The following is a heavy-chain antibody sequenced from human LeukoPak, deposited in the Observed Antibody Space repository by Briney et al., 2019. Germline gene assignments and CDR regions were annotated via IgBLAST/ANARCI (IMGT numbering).Heavy chain of an antibody. D-gene: IGHD1-26*01. CDR1: GGSISSYY. Sequence: PSETLSLTCTVSGGSISSYYWSWIRQPPGKGLEWIGYIYYSGSTNYNPSLKSRVTISVDTSKNQFSLKLSSVTAADTARYYCVSWSEGAYYDDYYGMDVWGQGTTVTVSS. CDR3: VSWSEGAYYDDYYGMDV. J-gene: IGHJ6*02. CDR2: IYYSGST. V-gene: IGHV4-59*01.